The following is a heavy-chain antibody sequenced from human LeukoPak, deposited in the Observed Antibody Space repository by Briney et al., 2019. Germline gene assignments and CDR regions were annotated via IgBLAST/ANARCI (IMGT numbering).Heavy chain of an antibody. CDR2: ISTNTGNP. Sequence: ASVKVSCKASGYIFDIYAIIWVRQAPRQGLEFMGWISTNTGNPTYAQGFTGRFVFSLDTSVSTAYLQISSLKAEDSAVYYCARDYTLTVGTTTYFQHWGQGTLVTVSS. V-gene: IGHV7-4-1*02. J-gene: IGHJ1*01. CDR3: ARDYTLTVGTTTYFQH. D-gene: IGHD1-26*01. CDR1: GYIFDIYA.